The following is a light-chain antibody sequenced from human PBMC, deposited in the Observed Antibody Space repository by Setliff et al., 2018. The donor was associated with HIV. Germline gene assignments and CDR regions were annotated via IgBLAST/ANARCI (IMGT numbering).Light chain of an antibody. Sequence: QSVLTQPASVSGSPGQSITISCTGTSSDVGSYNLVSWYQQHPGNAPKLMIYEVTKRPSGVSNRFSGSKSGNTASLTISGLQAEDEADYYCCSYAGSHVLFGGGTKVTVL. CDR2: EVT. V-gene: IGLV2-23*02. CDR3: CSYAGSHVL. CDR1: SSDVGSYNL. J-gene: IGLJ2*01.